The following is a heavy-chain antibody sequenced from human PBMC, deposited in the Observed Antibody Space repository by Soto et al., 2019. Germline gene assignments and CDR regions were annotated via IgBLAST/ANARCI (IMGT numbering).Heavy chain of an antibody. CDR2: INHSGST. D-gene: IGHD3-22*01. Sequence: PSETLSLTCAVYGGSFSGYYWSWIRQPPGKGLEWIGEINHSGSTNYNPSLKSRVTISVDTSKNQFSLKLSSVTAADTAVYYCASLSADYYDSRASLPDLDYWGQGTLVTVSS. CDR3: ASLSADYYDSRASLPDLDY. CDR1: GGSFSGYY. J-gene: IGHJ4*02. V-gene: IGHV4-34*01.